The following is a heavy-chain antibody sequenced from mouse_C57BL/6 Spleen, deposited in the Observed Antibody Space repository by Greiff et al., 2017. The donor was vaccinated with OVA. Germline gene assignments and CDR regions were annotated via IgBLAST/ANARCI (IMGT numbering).Heavy chain of an antibody. CDR3: ARGYYGHWYFDV. D-gene: IGHD1-1*01. CDR2: INPSTGGT. Sequence: EVQLQQSGPELVKPGASVKISCKASGYSFTGYYMNWVKQSPEKSLEWIGEINPSTGGTTYNQKFKAKATLTVDKSSSTAYMQLKSLTSEDSAVYYCARGYYGHWYFDVWGTGTTVTVSS. CDR1: GYSFTGYY. J-gene: IGHJ1*03. V-gene: IGHV1-42*01.